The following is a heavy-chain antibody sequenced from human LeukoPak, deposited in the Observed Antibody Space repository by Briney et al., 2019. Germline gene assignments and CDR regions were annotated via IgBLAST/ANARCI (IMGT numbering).Heavy chain of an antibody. D-gene: IGHD6-25*01. J-gene: IGHJ4*02. CDR2: IIPIFGIA. CDR3: ARGPPLFLAQSGVFDY. Sequence: ASVKVSCKASGGTFNSYAITWVRQAPGQGLEWMGGIIPIFGIADYAQKFQARVTITADKSTSTVYMELSSLRSEDTAVYYCARGPPLFLAQSGVFDYWGQGTLVTVSS. V-gene: IGHV1-69*17. CDR1: GGTFNSYA.